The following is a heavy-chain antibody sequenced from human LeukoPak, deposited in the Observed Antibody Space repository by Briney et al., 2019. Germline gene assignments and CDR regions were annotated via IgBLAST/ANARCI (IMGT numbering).Heavy chain of an antibody. CDR3: ARLAPYSSSWYIDY. CDR1: GGSISSYY. J-gene: IGHJ4*01. Sequence: PSETLSLTCTVSGGSISSYYWSWIRQPPGKGLESIGYIYYSGSTTYNPSLKSRVTISIDTSKNQLSLKLSSVTAADRAVYYCARLAPYSSSWYIDYXGXGTLVTVSS. CDR2: IYYSGST. D-gene: IGHD6-13*01. V-gene: IGHV4-59*01.